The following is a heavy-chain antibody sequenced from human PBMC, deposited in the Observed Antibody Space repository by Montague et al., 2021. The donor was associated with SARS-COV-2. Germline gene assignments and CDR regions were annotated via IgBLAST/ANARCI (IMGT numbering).Heavy chain of an antibody. CDR1: GDSTSCPNCY. CDR3: ARHRNYGDHSLDNWFHP. D-gene: IGHD4-17*01. V-gene: IGHV4-39*01. J-gene: IGHJ5*02. CDR2: IYNSGTT. Sequence: SETLSLTCTVSGDSTSCPNCYWGRIRQAPGKGLDWIGTIYNSGTTYYSPSLKSRLTISIDTSKNQFSLKLTSVTAADTAVYYCARHRNYGDHSLDNWFHPWGQGTLVTVSS.